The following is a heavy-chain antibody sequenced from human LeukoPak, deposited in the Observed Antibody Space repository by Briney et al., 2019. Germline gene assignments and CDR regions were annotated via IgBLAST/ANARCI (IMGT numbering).Heavy chain of an antibody. CDR1: GFSFSDTC. Sequence: GGSLRLSCAASGFSFSDTCMHWVRQAPGKGLEWVAVISYDGRNKHYPDSVKGRFTISRDISTDTLWLQMDSLRTEDTAVYYCAKGPLRGTAAAIDYWGQGTLVTVSS. CDR3: AKGPLRGTAAAIDY. CDR2: ISYDGRNK. D-gene: IGHD2-2*01. V-gene: IGHV3-30*18. J-gene: IGHJ4*02.